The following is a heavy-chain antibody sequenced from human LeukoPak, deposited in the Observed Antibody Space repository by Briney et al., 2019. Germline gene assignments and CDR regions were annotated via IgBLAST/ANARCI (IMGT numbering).Heavy chain of an antibody. CDR2: IKQDGSEK. D-gene: IGHD6-19*01. CDR3: ARVVVSGLSSGWTRYNWFDP. CDR1: GFTFSSYS. V-gene: IGHV3-7*01. Sequence: PGGSLRLSCAASGFTFSSYSMNWVRQAPGKGLEWVANIKQDGSEKYYVDSVKGRFTISRDNAKNSLYLQMNSLRAEDTAVYYCARVVVSGLSSGWTRYNWFDPWGQGTLVTVSS. J-gene: IGHJ5*02.